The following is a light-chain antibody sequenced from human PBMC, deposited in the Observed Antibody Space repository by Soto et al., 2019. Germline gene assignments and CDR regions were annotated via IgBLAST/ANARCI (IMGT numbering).Light chain of an antibody. Sequence: QSVLTQPPSVSGAPGQRVTISCTGSSSNIGAGYDVHWYQQLPGTAPKLLIYDNSNRPSGVPDRFSGSKSGTSAALAITGLLAEDEADYYCQSYDSGLSAYVFGTGTKLTVL. V-gene: IGLV1-40*01. CDR1: SSNIGAGYD. J-gene: IGLJ2*01. CDR2: DNS. CDR3: QSYDSGLSAYV.